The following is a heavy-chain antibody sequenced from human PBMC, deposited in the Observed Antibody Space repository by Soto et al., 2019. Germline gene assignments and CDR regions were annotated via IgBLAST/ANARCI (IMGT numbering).Heavy chain of an antibody. D-gene: IGHD2-2*01. V-gene: IGHV4-31*03. J-gene: IGHJ6*03. CDR2: IYYSGST. CDR3: ARVIVRGPSSYYYYYYYMDV. Sequence: SETLSLTCTVSGGSISSGGYYWSWIRQHQGKGLEWIGYIYYSGSTYYNPSLKSRVTISVDTSKNQFSLKLSSVTAADTAVYYCARVIVRGPSSYYYYYYYMDVWGKGTTVTVSS. CDR1: GGSISSGGYY.